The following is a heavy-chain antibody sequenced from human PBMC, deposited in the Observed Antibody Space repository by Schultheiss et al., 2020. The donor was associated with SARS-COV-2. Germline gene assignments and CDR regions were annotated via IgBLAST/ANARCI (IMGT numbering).Heavy chain of an antibody. CDR1: GGSISSYY. V-gene: IGHV4-59*12. D-gene: IGHD3-22*01. CDR2: IYYSGST. Sequence: SETLSLTCTVSGGSISSYYWSWIRQPPGKGLEWIGYIYYSGSTNYNPSLKSRVTISVDTSKNQFFLKLNSVTAADTAVYYCARDSSGHYFLGVFDIWGRGTMVTVSS. J-gene: IGHJ3*02. CDR3: ARDSSGHYFLGVFDI.